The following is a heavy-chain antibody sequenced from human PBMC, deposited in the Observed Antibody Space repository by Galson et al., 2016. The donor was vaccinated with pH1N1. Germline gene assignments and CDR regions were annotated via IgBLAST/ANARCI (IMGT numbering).Heavy chain of an antibody. CDR3: TTAGVLRGATGEY. Sequence: QSGAEVKKPGDSLKISCKASGHTFTDYYIHWVRQAPGQGPEWLGWMSVDSDGTKYAQKFQGRVTMSRDTAITTAYLDLTRLTSDDTAVYYCTTAGVLRGATGEYWGQGTLVTVSS. D-gene: IGHD4/OR15-4a*01. CDR2: MSVDSDGT. V-gene: IGHV1-2*02. J-gene: IGHJ4*02. CDR1: GHTFTDYY.